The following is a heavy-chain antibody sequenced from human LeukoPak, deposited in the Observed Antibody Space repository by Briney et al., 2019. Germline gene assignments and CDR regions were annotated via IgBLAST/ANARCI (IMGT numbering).Heavy chain of an antibody. J-gene: IGHJ6*02. V-gene: IGHV1-69*04. D-gene: IGHD6-25*01. CDR3: ARARAAPPSYYGTDV. CDR2: IIPIFGIA. Sequence: ASVKVSCKASGGTFSSYAISWVRQAPGQGLEWMGRIIPIFGIANYAQKFQGRVTITADKSTSTAYMELSSLRSEDTAVYYCARARAAPPSYYGTDVWGQGTTVTVSS. CDR1: GGTFSSYA.